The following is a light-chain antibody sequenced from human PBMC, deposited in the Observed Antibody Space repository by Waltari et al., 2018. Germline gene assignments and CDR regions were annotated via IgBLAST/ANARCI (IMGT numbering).Light chain of an antibody. V-gene: IGLV1-47*01. J-gene: IGLJ1*01. CDR2: RNN. CDR1: SSNIGSNY. CDR3: AAWDDSLSGYV. Sequence: QSVLTQPPSASGTPGQGVTISWSGSSSNIGSNYVDLYQQLPGTAPKLLIYRNNQRPSGVPDRFSGSKSGTSASLAISGLRSEDEADYYCAAWDDSLSGYVFGTGTKVTVL.